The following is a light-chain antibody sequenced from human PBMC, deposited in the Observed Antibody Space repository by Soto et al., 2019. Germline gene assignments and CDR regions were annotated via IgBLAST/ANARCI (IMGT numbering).Light chain of an antibody. V-gene: IGKV2-28*01. Sequence: IVLTQSPLSLSVSPGEPASISCRSSQSLTHSSGYNYLDWYLLKSGQPPQLVIYLGSNRGSGVPDRFSGRGSGTHFTLTISRVETEDAGVYFCMQPLQTLITFGQGTRLEIQ. CDR3: MQPLQTLIT. CDR2: LGS. CDR1: QSLTHSSGYNY. J-gene: IGKJ5*01.